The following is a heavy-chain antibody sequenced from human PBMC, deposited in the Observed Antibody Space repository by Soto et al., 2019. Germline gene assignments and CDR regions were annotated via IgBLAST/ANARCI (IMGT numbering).Heavy chain of an antibody. V-gene: IGHV3-30-3*01. D-gene: IGHD5-12*01. CDR2: ISYDGSNK. CDR3: ARDRGGYDYYYGMDV. Sequence: QPGGSLRLSCAASGFTFSSYAMHWVRQAPGKGLEWVAVISYDGSNKYYADSVKGRFTISRDNSKNTLYLQMNSLRAEDTAVYYCARDRGGYDYYYGMDVWGQGTTVTVSS. J-gene: IGHJ6*02. CDR1: GFTFSSYA.